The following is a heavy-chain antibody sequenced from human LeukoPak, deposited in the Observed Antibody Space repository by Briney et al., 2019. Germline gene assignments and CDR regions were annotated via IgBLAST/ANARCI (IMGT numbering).Heavy chain of an antibody. J-gene: IGHJ3*02. D-gene: IGHD4-17*01. Sequence: SETLSLTCSASGGSINTRSYFWGWIRQSPGKGLEWIASMYYSGTTYYNPSLKSRVTISVDTSKNQFSLKLSSVTAADTAVYYCARGTTVNIWGQGTMVTVPS. CDR1: GGSINTRSYF. V-gene: IGHV4-39*07. CDR2: MYYSGTT. CDR3: ARGTTVNI.